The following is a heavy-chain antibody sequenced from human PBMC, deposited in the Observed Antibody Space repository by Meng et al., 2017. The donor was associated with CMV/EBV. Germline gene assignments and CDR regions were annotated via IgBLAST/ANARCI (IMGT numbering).Heavy chain of an antibody. V-gene: IGHV1-8*03. J-gene: IGHJ6*02. CDR3: ARGGGICSGGSCYPLGYYGMDV. CDR1: GYTFTTYD. D-gene: IGHD2-15*01. Sequence: ASVKVSCKASGYTFTTYDINWVRQATGQGLEWMGRMSPNSGNTAYAQKFQGRVTITRKTSISTACMELSSLRSEDTAVYYCARGGGICSGGSCYPLGYYGMDVWGQGTTVTVSS. CDR2: MSPNSGNT.